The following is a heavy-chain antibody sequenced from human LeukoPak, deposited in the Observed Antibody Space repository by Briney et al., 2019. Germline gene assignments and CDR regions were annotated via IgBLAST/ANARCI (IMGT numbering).Heavy chain of an antibody. CDR1: GFTFSSYA. CDR3: VKTPYCSGGSCYFDY. V-gene: IGHV3-64D*06. J-gene: IGHJ4*02. Sequence: PGGSLRLSCSASGFTFSSYAMHWVRQAPGKGLEYVSAISSNGGSTYYADSVKGRFTISRDNSKNTLYLQMSSLRAEDTAVYYCVKTPYCSGGSCYFDYWGQGTLVTVSS. D-gene: IGHD2-15*01. CDR2: ISSNGGST.